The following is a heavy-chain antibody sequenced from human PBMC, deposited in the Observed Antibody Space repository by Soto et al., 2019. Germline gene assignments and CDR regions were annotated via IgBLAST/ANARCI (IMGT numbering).Heavy chain of an antibody. CDR1: GFTFSSYA. V-gene: IGHV3-23*01. CDR2: ISGSGGST. CDR3: AKPDEEYYYGMDV. Sequence: SCAASGFTFSSYAMSWVRQAPGKGLEWVSAISGSGGSTYYADSVKGRFTISRDNSKNTLYLQMNSLRAEDTAVYYCAKPDEEYYYGMDVWGQGTTVTVSS. J-gene: IGHJ6*02.